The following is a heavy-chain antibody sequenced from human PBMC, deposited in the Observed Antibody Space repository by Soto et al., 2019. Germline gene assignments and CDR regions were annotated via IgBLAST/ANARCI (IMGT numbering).Heavy chain of an antibody. Sequence: QMQLQQWGAGLLKPSETLSLTCAVYGGSFRDYYWSWIRQPPGKGLEWIGEINHRGSTNYNPSLKSRVTISVDTSKNLFSRKGNPVTAADTAVYYCARDVGHDYGDNGGYWGQGTLVTVSS. V-gene: IGHV4-34*02. CDR1: GGSFRDYY. CDR3: ARDVGHDYGDNGGY. D-gene: IGHD4-17*01. J-gene: IGHJ4*02. CDR2: INHRGST.